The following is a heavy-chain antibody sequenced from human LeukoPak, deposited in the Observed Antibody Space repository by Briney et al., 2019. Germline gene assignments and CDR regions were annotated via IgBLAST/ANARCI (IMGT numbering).Heavy chain of an antibody. CDR1: GGSFSGYY. J-gene: IGHJ1*01. V-gene: IGHV4-34*01. D-gene: IGHD2-2*02. CDR2: INHSGST. CDR3: ARADCSSTSCYTPAEYFQH. Sequence: PSETLSLTCAVYGGSFSGYYWSWIRQPPGKGLEWIGEINHSGSTNCNPSLKSRVTISVDTSKNQFSLKLSSVTAADTAVYYCARADCSSTSCYTPAEYFQHWGQGTLVTVSS.